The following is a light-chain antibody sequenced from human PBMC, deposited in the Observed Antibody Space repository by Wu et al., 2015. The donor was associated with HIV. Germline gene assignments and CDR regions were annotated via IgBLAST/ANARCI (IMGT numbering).Light chain of an antibody. CDR2: GAS. V-gene: IGKV3-15*01. J-gene: IGKJ3*01. Sequence: EIVMTQSPATLSVSPGERATLSCRASQSVSSNLAWYQQKPGQAPRLLIYGASTRATGIPARFSGSGSGTEFTLTISSLQSEDFAVYYCQQYNNWPLTFGPGTQSGY. CDR1: QSVSSN. CDR3: QQYNNWPLT.